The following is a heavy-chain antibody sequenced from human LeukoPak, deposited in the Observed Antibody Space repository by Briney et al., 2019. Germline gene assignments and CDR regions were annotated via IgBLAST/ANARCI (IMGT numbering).Heavy chain of an antibody. CDR1: GGSIITTNW. CDR2: IHHSGTT. V-gene: IGHV4-4*02. Sequence: SGTLSLTCAVSGGSIITTNWWAWVRQPAGKGLEWIGEIHHSGTTHYNPSLKTRVTISVDNSKNQFSLKLTSMTAADTAVYFCARVFGGANWGQGTLVTVSS. D-gene: IGHD3-10*02. J-gene: IGHJ4*02. CDR3: ARVFGGAN.